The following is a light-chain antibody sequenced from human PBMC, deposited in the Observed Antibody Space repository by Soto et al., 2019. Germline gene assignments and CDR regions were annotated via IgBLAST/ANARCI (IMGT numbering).Light chain of an antibody. Sequence: QSVLTQPPSASGTPGQRVTISCSTSSSNLGDNTVNWYQHVPGTAPKLLIYSYDQRPSGVPDRFSGSRSGTSASLAISGLQSDDEADYYCAAWDATLDGYVFGTGTQLTVL. CDR2: SYD. V-gene: IGLV1-44*01. J-gene: IGLJ1*01. CDR1: SSNLGDNT. CDR3: AAWDATLDGYV.